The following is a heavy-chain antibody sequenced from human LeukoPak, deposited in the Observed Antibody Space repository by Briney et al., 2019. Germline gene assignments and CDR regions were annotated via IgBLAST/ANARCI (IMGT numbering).Heavy chain of an antibody. D-gene: IGHD2-2*02. CDR3: ARDRRGYCSSTSCYTPLGP. J-gene: IGHJ5*02. CDR1: GFTFSSYG. V-gene: IGHV3-33*01. Sequence: QPGGSLRLSCAASGFTFSSYGMPWVRQAPGKGLEWVAVIWYDGSNKYYADSVKGRFTISRDNSKNTLYLQMNSLRAEDTAVYYCARDRRGYCSSTSCYTPLGPWGQGTLVTVSS. CDR2: IWYDGSNK.